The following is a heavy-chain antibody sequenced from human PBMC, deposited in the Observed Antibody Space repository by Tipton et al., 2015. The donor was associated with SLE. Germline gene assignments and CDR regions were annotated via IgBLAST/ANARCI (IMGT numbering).Heavy chain of an antibody. CDR1: GGSFSAYY. CDR2: INHSGNT. D-gene: IGHD6-13*01. J-gene: IGHJ4*02. CDR3: ARRKWGSWYGVGFFDY. Sequence: TLSLTCAVYGGSFSAYYWTWIRQPPGKGLEWIGEINHSGNTNYNPSLKSRVTISVDTSKNQFSLKLSSVTAADTALYYCARRKWGSWYGVGFFDYWGQGTLVTVSS. V-gene: IGHV4-34*01.